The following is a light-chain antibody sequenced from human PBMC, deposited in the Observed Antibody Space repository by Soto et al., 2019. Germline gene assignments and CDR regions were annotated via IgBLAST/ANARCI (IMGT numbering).Light chain of an antibody. CDR1: SSNIGAGYD. CDR3: LSYDSSLGGIYV. CDR2: GNS. Sequence: QSVLTQPPSVSGAPGQRVTISCTGSSSNIGAGYDVHWYQQLPGTAPKLLIYGNSNRPSGVPDRFSGSKSGTSASLAITGLRGGVGFVYYGLSYDSSLGGIYVGGTGTKVTVL. J-gene: IGLJ1*01. V-gene: IGLV1-40*01.